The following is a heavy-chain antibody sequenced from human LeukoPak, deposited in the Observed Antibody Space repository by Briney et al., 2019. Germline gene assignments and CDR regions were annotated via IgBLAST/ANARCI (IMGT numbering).Heavy chain of an antibody. CDR2: ISSSSSYT. CDR3: ARVVTMVRGVSYYFDY. CDR1: GFTFSDYY. V-gene: IGHV3-11*05. J-gene: IGHJ4*02. D-gene: IGHD3-10*01. Sequence: PGGSLRLSCAASGFTFSDYYMSWIRQAPGKGLEWVSYISSSSSYTNYADSVKGRFTISRDNAKNPLYLQMNSLRAEDTAVYYCARVVTMVRGVSYYFDYWGQGTLVTVSS.